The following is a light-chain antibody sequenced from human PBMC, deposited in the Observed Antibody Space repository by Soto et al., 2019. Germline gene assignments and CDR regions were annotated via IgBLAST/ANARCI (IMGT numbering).Light chain of an antibody. CDR2: DVT. CDR1: STDIGTYSR. Sequence: QSALTQPASVSGSPGQSITISCTGTSTDIGTYSRVSWYLQYPGKAPKLMIYDVTKRPSGVSNRFSGSRSGSTASLTISGLQAEDEANDYCCSCGAYSKWMFGGGTKLTVL. CDR3: CSCGAYSKWM. V-gene: IGLV2-23*02. J-gene: IGLJ3*02.